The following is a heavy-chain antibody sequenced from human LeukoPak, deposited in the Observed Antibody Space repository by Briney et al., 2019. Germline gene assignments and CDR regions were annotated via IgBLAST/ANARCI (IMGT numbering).Heavy chain of an antibody. V-gene: IGHV3-30-3*01. J-gene: IGHJ4*02. CDR3: ARDPLIY. CDR1: GFTFSSYA. D-gene: IGHD3-10*01. CDR2: ISYDGSNK. Sequence: GGSLRLSCAASGFTFSSYAMHWVRQAPGKGLEWVAVISYDGSNKYYADSVKGRFTISRDNSKNTLYLQMNSLRAEDTAVYYCARDPLIYWGQGTLVTLSS.